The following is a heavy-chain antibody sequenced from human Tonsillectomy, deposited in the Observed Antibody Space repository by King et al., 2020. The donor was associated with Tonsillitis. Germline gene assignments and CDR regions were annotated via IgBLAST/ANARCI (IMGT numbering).Heavy chain of an antibody. V-gene: IGHV4-34*01. Sequence: VQLQQWGAGLLKPSETLSLTCAVYGGSFSGYYWSWIRQPPGKGLDWIGEINHSGSTNYNPSLKSRVTISVDTPKNQFSLKLSSVTAAETAVYYCASGPKSRSTSIDYWGQGTLVTVSS. D-gene: IGHD2/OR15-2a*01. CDR1: GGSFSGYY. J-gene: IGHJ4*02. CDR2: INHSGST. CDR3: ASGPKSRSTSIDY.